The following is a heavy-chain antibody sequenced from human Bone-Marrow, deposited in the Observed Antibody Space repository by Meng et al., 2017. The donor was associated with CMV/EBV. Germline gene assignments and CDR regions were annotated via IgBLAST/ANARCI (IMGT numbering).Heavy chain of an antibody. J-gene: IGHJ6*02. Sequence: GESLKISCAASGFTFSSYAMSWVRQAPGKGLEWVANIKQDGSEKYYVDSVKGRFTISRDNAKNSLYLQMNSLRAEDTAVYYCASYYRNYYYYGMVVWGQGTTVTVSS. CDR1: GFTFSSYA. CDR3: ASYYRNYYYYGMVV. D-gene: IGHD1-26*01. CDR2: IKQDGSEK. V-gene: IGHV3-7*01.